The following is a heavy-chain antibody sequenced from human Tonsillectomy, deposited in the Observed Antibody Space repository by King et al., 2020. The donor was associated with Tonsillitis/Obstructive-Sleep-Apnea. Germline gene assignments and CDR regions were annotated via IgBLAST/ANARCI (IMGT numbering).Heavy chain of an antibody. CDR3: ARRHLSSSSVDY. D-gene: IGHD6-6*01. V-gene: IGHV5-51*03. CDR2: IDPGDSDT. J-gene: IGHJ4*02. Sequence: QLVQSGAEVKKPGESLKISCKGSGYSFTSYWIGWVRQMPGKGLEWMGIIDPGDSDTRYSPSFQVQVSIPAAKSISTAYLQWSSLKASDTAMYYCARRHLSSSSVDYWGQGTLVTVSS. CDR1: GYSFTSYW.